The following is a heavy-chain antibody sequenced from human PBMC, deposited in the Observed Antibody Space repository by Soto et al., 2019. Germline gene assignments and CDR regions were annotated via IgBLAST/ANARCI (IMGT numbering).Heavy chain of an antibody. CDR2: IYYSGST. V-gene: IGHV4-59*01. CDR3: AREGAWFGPAKKKPGDAFDI. CDR1: GGSISSYY. Sequence: SETLSLTCTVSGGSISSYYWSWIRQPPGKGLEWIGYIYYSGSTNYNPSLKSRVTISVDTSKNQFSLKLSSVTAADTAVYYCAREGAWFGPAKKKPGDAFDIWGQGTMVTVSS. D-gene: IGHD3-10*01. J-gene: IGHJ3*02.